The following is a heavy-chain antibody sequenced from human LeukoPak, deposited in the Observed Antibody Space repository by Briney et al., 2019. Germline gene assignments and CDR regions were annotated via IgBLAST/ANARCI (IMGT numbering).Heavy chain of an antibody. CDR1: GFTFSTYT. J-gene: IGHJ6*02. CDR2: ISSSSSTI. D-gene: IGHD2-2*01. Sequence: GGSLRLSCAASGFTFSTYTMNWARQAPGKGLEWVSYISSSSSTIYYANSVKGRFTISRDNAKNSLYLQMNSLRDEDTAVYYCARDRREGFDCSSTSCPYYYSGMDVWGQGTTVTVSS. CDR3: ARDRREGFDCSSTSCPYYYSGMDV. V-gene: IGHV3-48*02.